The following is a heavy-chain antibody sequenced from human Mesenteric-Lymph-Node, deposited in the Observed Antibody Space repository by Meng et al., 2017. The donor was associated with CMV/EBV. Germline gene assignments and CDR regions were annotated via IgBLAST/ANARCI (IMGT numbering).Heavy chain of an antibody. CDR3: AKDGGPYCTSTICPQGDYGMDV. CDR1: GSTFSSYG. V-gene: IGHV3-30*02. CDR2: TRYDGSKK. Sequence: GESLKISCAASGSTFSSYGMHWVRQAPGKGLEWVAFTRYDGSKKGYVDFVKGRFTISRDKSKNTLYLQMNSLRAEDTAVYYCAKDGGPYCTSTICPQGDYGMDVWGQGTTVTVSS. J-gene: IGHJ6*02. D-gene: IGHD2-2*01.